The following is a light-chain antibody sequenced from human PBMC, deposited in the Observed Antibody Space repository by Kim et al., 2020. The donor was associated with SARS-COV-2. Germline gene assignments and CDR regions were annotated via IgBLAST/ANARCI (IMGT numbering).Light chain of an antibody. CDR1: GLRSYY. CDR3: NSRDSSGPVV. V-gene: IGLV3-19*01. Sequence: VALGQTVRSTCKGDGLRSYYASWYQQKPGQASVLVIYGKNNRTSGITDRFSGSSSGNTASLTITGAKAEDEADYYCNSRDSSGPVVFGGGTQLTVL. J-gene: IGLJ3*02. CDR2: GKN.